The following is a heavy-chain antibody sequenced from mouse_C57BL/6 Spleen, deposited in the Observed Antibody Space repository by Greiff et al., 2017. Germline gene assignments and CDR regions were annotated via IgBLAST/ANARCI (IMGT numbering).Heavy chain of an antibody. Sequence: QVQLQQPGAELVKPGASVKLSCKASGYTFTSYWMHWVKQRPGQGLEWIGVIHPNSGSTNYNEKFKSKATLTVDKSSSTAYMQLSSLTSEDSAVYYCARGNYYGSSPHFDYWGQGTTLTVSS. CDR3: ARGNYYGSSPHFDY. J-gene: IGHJ2*01. V-gene: IGHV1-64*01. CDR2: IHPNSGST. CDR1: GYTFTSYW. D-gene: IGHD1-1*01.